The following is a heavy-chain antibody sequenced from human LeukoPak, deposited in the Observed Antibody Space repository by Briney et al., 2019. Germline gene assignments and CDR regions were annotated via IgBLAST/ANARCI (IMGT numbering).Heavy chain of an antibody. Sequence: SVKVSCKASGGTFSSYAISWVRQAPGQGLEWMGRIIPIFGTANYAQQFQVIVTIATDESTSTAYMELSSLRSEDTVVYYGARRPYSGSYGEFDYWGQGTLVTVSS. J-gene: IGHJ4*02. D-gene: IGHD1-26*01. CDR2: IIPIFGTA. CDR3: ARRPYSGSYGEFDY. CDR1: GGTFSSYA. V-gene: IGHV1-69*05.